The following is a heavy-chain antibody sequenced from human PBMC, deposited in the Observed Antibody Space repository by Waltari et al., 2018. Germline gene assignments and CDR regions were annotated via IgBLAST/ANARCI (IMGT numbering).Heavy chain of an antibody. Sequence: QVQLQESGPGLGKPSETLSLTCPVSGGSISSYYWSWIRQPAGKGLEWIGRIYTSGSTNYNPSLKSRVTMSVDTSKNQFSLKLSSVTAADTAVYYCARGVRAAAGLFFDYWGQGTLVTVSS. D-gene: IGHD6-13*01. V-gene: IGHV4-4*07. CDR2: IYTSGST. J-gene: IGHJ4*02. CDR1: GGSISSYY. CDR3: ARGVRAAAGLFFDY.